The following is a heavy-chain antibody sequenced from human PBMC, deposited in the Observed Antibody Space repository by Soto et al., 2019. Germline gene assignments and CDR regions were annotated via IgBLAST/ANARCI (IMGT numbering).Heavy chain of an antibody. V-gene: IGHV3-74*01. Sequence: HPVGSLRLSCAASGFTFTSYWMHWVRQAPGKGLVWVSRMNSDGSGTSYADSVKGRFTISRDNAKNTVYLQMNSLRAEDTAVYYCAREDSWWFDPWGQGALVTVSS. J-gene: IGHJ5*02. CDR3: AREDSWWFDP. CDR1: GFTFTSYW. D-gene: IGHD2-15*01. CDR2: MNSDGSGT.